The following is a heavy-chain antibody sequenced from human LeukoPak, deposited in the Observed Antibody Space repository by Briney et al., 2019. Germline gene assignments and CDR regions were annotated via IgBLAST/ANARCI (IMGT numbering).Heavy chain of an antibody. CDR2: INHSGST. CDR3: ARGSWIIYCSGGSCYSRSLDFDY. V-gene: IGHV4-34*01. D-gene: IGHD2-15*01. J-gene: IGHJ4*02. CDR1: GGSFSGYY. Sequence: SETLSLTCAVYGGSFSGYYWSWIRQPPGKGLEWIGEINHSGSTNYNPSLKSRVTISVDTSKNQFSLKLSSVTAADTAVYYCARGSWIIYCSGGSCYSRSLDFDYWGQGTLVTVSS.